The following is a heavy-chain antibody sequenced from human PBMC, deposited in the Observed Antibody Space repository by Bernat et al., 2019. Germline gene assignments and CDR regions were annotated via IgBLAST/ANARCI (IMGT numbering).Heavy chain of an antibody. CDR3: AKGGANWGILDY. D-gene: IGHD7-27*01. V-gene: IGHV3-23*01. Sequence: EVQLLESGGGLVQPGGSLRLSCAASGFTFISYAMSWVRQAPGKGLEWVSVISGSGGSTYYADSVKGRFTISRDNSKNTVYLQMNSLRAEDTAVYYCAKGGANWGILDYWGQGTLVTVSS. J-gene: IGHJ4*02. CDR2: ISGSGGST. CDR1: GFTFISYA.